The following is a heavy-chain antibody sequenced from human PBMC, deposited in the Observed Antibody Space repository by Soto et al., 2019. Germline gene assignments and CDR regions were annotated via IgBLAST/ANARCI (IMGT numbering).Heavy chain of an antibody. CDR1: GGFFSGYY. Sequence: SETLSLTCAVYGGFFSGYYWSWVRQPPVTGLEWSGEINPSGSTNYNPSLKSRVTISVDTSKNKLSLKLRSVTAADTAVSFCERDGGTTTRDFRWFDPWGQGTMVPISS. V-gene: IGHV4-34*01. D-gene: IGHD3-16*01. J-gene: IGHJ5*02. CDR2: INPSGST. CDR3: ERDGGTTTRDFRWFDP.